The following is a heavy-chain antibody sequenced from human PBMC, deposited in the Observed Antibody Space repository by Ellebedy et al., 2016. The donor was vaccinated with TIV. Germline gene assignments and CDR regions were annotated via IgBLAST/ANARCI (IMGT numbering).Heavy chain of an antibody. V-gene: IGHV3-33*01. CDR2: IWYDGNNK. CDR3: ARDGAPYFGSGSYIHYFDY. D-gene: IGHD3-10*01. CDR1: GFTFSSYG. Sequence: GESLKISCAASGFTFSSYGMHWVRQAPGKGLEWVAVIWYDGNNKYYADSVKGRFTISRDDSKNTVYLQMNSLRADDTAVYYCARDGAPYFGSGSYIHYFDYWGQGTLVTVSS. J-gene: IGHJ4*02.